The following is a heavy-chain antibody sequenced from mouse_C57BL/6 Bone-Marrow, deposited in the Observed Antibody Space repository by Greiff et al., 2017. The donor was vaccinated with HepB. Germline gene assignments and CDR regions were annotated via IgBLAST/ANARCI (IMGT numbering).Heavy chain of an antibody. CDR3: AREAYYGNYYYFDY. D-gene: IGHD2-1*01. V-gene: IGHV1-81*01. Sequence: QVQLQQSGAELARPGASVKLSCKASGYTFTSYGISWVKQRTGQGLEWIGEIYPRSGNTYYNEKFKSKATLTVDKSSSTADMQLSSLTSEDSAVYYCAREAYYGNYYYFDYWGQGTTLTVSS. CDR1: GYTFTSYG. J-gene: IGHJ2*01. CDR2: IYPRSGNT.